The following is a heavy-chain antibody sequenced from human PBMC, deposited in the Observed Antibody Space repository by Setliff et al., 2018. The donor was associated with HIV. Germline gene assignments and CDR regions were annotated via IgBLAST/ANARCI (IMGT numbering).Heavy chain of an antibody. CDR2: VNHSGRT. CDR3: ARGVKGVIITYYYYCMDV. J-gene: IGHJ6*03. V-gene: IGHV4-34*01. D-gene: IGHD3-10*01. Sequence: PPGKGLEWIGEVNHSGRTNYNPSLKSRLAISGDMSKNQFSLSLRSVTAADTAVYYCARGVKGVIITYYYYCMDVWGKGTAVTVSS.